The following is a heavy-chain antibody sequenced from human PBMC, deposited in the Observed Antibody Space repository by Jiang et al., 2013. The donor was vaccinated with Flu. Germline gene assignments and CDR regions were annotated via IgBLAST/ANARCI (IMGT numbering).Heavy chain of an antibody. D-gene: IGHD2-15*01. Sequence: EVKKPGASVKVSCKASGYTFIYSAIHWVRQAPGQRLEWMGWINAGNGNTKYSQEFQGRVTITRDTSASTAYMELRNLRSEDTAVYYCARDVAATRAFEFWGQGTLVTVSS. V-gene: IGHV1-3*01. CDR2: INAGNGNT. J-gene: IGHJ4*02. CDR1: GYTFIYSA. CDR3: ARDVAATRAFEF.